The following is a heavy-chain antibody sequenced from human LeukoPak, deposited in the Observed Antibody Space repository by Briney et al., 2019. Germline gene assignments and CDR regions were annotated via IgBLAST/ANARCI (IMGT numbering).Heavy chain of an antibody. CDR3: ATSTAAAGTD. D-gene: IGHD6-13*01. CDR1: GFTFSNLW. Sequence: GGSLRLSCAASGFTFSNLWMSWVRQAPGKGLKWVANIKQDGSEEYYVDSVKGRFTISRDNAQNSLYLQMNSLRAEDTAIYYCATSTAAAGTDWGQGTLVTVSS. CDR2: IKQDGSEE. V-gene: IGHV3-7*03. J-gene: IGHJ4*02.